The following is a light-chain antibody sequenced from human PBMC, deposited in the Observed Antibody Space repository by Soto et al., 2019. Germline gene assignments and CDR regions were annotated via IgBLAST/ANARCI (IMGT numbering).Light chain of an antibody. V-gene: IGKV1-8*01. Sequence: AIRMTQSPSSLSASTGDRVTITCRASQGISSYLAWYQQKPGKAPKLLIYAASTLQSGVPSRFSGSGSGTEFTLTISCLQSEDFATYYCQQYYSTLRTFGQGTKVEIK. CDR1: QGISSY. CDR2: AAS. CDR3: QQYYSTLRT. J-gene: IGKJ1*01.